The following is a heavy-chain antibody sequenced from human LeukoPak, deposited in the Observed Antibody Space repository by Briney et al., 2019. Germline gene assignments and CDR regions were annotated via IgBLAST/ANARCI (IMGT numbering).Heavy chain of an antibody. J-gene: IGHJ6*03. CDR3: ARGKTGSYYSRSYYMDV. D-gene: IGHD3-10*01. Sequence: GGSLRLSCSASGSTFSSSEMNWVRQAPGKGLEWVSSISTSSIYIYYADSVKGRFTISRDNAKNSLYLQMNSLRAEDTAVYYCARGKTGSYYSRSYYMDVWGKGTTVTISS. CDR1: GSTFSSSE. V-gene: IGHV3-21*04. CDR2: ISTSSIYI.